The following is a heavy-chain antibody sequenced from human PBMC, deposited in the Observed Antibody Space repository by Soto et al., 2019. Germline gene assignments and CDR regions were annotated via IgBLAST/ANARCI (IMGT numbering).Heavy chain of an antibody. D-gene: IGHD3-22*01. CDR3: AGAGSYYDSSGSSWFDT. V-gene: IGHV4-31*03. CDR2: IYYSGST. J-gene: IGHJ5*02. Sequence: SETLYLTCTVSGGSISSGGYYWSWIRQHPGKGLEWIGYIYYSGSTYYNPSLESRVTISVDTSKNQFSLKLSSVTAAGTAVYDCAGAGSYYDSSGSSWFDTWGQGTLVTVSS. CDR1: GGSISSGGYY.